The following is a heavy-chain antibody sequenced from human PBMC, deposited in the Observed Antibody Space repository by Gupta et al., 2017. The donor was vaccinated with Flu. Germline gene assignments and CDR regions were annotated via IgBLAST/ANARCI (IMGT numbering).Heavy chain of an antibody. CDR2: ISSSSSYI. Sequence: EVQLVESGGGLVKPGGSLRLSCAASGFTFSSYSMNWVRQAPGKGLEWVSSISSSSSYIYYADSVKGRFTISRDNAKNSLYLQMNSLRAEDTAVYYCARTDIVVVPAAPEPFDYWGQGTLVTVSS. J-gene: IGHJ4*02. V-gene: IGHV3-21*01. CDR3: ARTDIVVVPAAPEPFDY. CDR1: GFTFSSYS. D-gene: IGHD2-2*01.